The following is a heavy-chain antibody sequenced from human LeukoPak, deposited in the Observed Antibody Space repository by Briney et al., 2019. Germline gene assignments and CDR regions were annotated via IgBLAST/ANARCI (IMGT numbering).Heavy chain of an antibody. V-gene: IGHV3-30*02. CDR2: ILYDGSHE. D-gene: IGHD3-22*01. CDR3: ARGTGDYDSSGYLDY. CDR1: GFTFGSYG. Sequence: GGSLRLSCAASGFTFGSYGMHWVRQAPGKGLVWVTFILYDGSHEYYADSVKGRFTSSRDNSKNTLYLRMNSLRPEDTAVYYCARGTGDYDSSGYLDYWGQGTLVTVSS. J-gene: IGHJ4*02.